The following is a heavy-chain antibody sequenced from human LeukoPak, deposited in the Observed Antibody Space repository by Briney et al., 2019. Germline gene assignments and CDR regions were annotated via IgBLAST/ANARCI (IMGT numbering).Heavy chain of an antibody. V-gene: IGHV1-69*04. CDR3: ARAANWGDFDY. J-gene: IGHJ4*02. CDR1: GGTFSSYA. Sequence: SVKVSCKASGGTFSSYAISWVRQAPGQGLEWMGRIIPILGIANYAQKFQGRVTITADESTSTAYMGLSSLRSEDTAVYYCARAANWGDFDYWGQGTLVTVSS. CDR2: IIPILGIA. D-gene: IGHD7-27*01.